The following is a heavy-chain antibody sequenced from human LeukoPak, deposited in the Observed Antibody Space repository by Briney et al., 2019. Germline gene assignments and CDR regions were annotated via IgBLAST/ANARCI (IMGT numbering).Heavy chain of an antibody. V-gene: IGHV3-48*03. D-gene: IGHD1-26*01. CDR3: ARSGIVGATFHY. CDR2: ISSSDSTI. J-gene: IGHJ4*02. Sequence: GGSLRLSCVASEFTFSSSDMNWVRQAPGKGLEWVSYISSSDSTITYADSVKGPFTLWRDQATKSPYLQMNSVRAEDTAVYYCARSGIVGATFHYWGQGTLVTVSS. CDR1: EFTFSSSD.